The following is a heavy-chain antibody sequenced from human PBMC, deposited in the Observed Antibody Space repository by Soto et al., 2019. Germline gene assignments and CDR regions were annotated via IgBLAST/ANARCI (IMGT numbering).Heavy chain of an antibody. CDR1: GGSISSGGYS. CDR2: IYHSGST. J-gene: IGHJ4*02. D-gene: IGHD5-12*01. CDR3: ARADQYSGYYFDY. V-gene: IGHV4-30-2*01. Sequence: SETLSLTCAVSGGSISSGGYSWSWIRQPPGKGLEWIGYIYHSGSTYYNPSLKSRVTISVDRSKNQFSLKLSSVTAADTAVYYCARADQYSGYYFDYWGQGTLVTVSS.